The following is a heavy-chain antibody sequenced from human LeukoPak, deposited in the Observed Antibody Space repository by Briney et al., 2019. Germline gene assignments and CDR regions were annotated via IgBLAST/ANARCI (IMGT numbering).Heavy chain of an antibody. Sequence: PGGPLRLSCAASGFTFSSYSMNWVRQAPGKGLEWVSSISSSSSYIYYADSVKGRFTISRDNAKNSLYLQMNSLRAEDTAVYYCARVPYSSSWYNWFDPWGQGTLVTVSS. CDR1: GFTFSSYS. V-gene: IGHV3-21*01. D-gene: IGHD6-13*01. CDR2: ISSSSSYI. J-gene: IGHJ5*02. CDR3: ARVPYSSSWYNWFDP.